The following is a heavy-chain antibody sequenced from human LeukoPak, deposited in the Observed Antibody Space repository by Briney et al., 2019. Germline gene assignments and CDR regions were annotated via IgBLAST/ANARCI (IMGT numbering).Heavy chain of an antibody. V-gene: IGHV3-30*18. CDR1: GFTFSSYG. CDR2: ISYDGSNK. CDR3: AKSIPEWATAFDY. D-gene: IGHD5-12*01. Sequence: GGSLRLSCAASGFTFSSYGMHWVRQAPGKGLEWVAVISYDGSNKYYADSVKGRFTISRGNSKNTLYLQMNSLRAEDTAVYYCAKSIPEWATAFDYRGQGTLVTVSS. J-gene: IGHJ4*02.